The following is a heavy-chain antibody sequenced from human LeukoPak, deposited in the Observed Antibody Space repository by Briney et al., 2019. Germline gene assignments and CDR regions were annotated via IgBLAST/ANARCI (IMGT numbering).Heavy chain of an antibody. D-gene: IGHD3-10*01. J-gene: IGHJ4*02. CDR2: IYYSGRP. CDR1: GASIRGSSYY. Sequence: SDTLTLPCTVSGASIRGSSYYWPSIRQTPGKGLEWIGCIYYSGRPHYTPPLKSRLIISADTSKNQFSLRGSSVTAADTAVYYCARNSSYYNTGGFDYWGQGILVTVSS. V-gene: IGHV4-39*01. CDR3: ARNSSYYNTGGFDY.